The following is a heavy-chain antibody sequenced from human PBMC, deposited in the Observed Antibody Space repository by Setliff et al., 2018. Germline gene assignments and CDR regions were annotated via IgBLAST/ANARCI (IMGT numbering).Heavy chain of an antibody. CDR3: AKGGTYRYFDF. V-gene: IGHV4-59*01. CDR1: DGSLSTYC. D-gene: IGHD1-26*01. CDR2: VYYSGTA. Sequence: PSETLSLTCTVSDGSLSTYCWSWIRQPPGKGLEFIGYVYYSGTAKYDPSLESRAIMSVDASKNQISLKLNSVTAADTAVYYCAKGGTYRYFDFWGQGALVTVSS. J-gene: IGHJ4*02.